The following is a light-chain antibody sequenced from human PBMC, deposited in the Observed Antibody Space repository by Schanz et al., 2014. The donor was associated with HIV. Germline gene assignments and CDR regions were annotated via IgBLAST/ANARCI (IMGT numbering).Light chain of an antibody. Sequence: QSALTQPPSASGSPGQSVTISCTGTSSDVGGYNYVSWYQQHTGKAPKLMIYEVNQRPSGVPDRFSGSKSGNTASLTVSGLQAEDEADYYCSSYAGSNNFVVFGGGTKLTVL. CDR2: EVN. V-gene: IGLV2-8*01. CDR1: SSDVGGYNY. CDR3: SSYAGSNNFVV. J-gene: IGLJ2*01.